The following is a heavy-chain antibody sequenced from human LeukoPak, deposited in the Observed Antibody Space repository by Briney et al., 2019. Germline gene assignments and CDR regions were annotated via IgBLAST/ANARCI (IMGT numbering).Heavy chain of an antibody. CDR2: ISSSSSYI. D-gene: IGHD2-2*01. J-gene: IGHJ4*02. V-gene: IGHV3-21*01. CDR1: GFTFSSYS. CDR3: ARDRCSSTSCGDY. Sequence: GGSLRLSCAASGFTFSSYSMNWVRQAPGKGLEWVSSISSSSSYIYYADSVKGRFTISRDNAKNSLYLQMNSLRAEGTAVYYCARDRCSSTSCGDYWGQGTLVTVSP.